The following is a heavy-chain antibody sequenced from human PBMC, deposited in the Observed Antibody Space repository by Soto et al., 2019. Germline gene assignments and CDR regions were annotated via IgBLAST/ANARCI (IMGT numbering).Heavy chain of an antibody. D-gene: IGHD2-15*01. CDR1: NDSISSNNW. CDR2: IFHIGST. J-gene: IGHJ4*02. V-gene: IGHV4-4*02. Sequence: QVQLQESGPGLVKPSGTLSLTCAVSNDSISSNNWWTWVRQPPGKGLEWIGEIFHIGSTSYNPSLKSRVSISVDKSKNQFSLKLTSVTAADTAVYYCARVFYSDLYYFDYWGQGTLVTVSS. CDR3: ARVFYSDLYYFDY.